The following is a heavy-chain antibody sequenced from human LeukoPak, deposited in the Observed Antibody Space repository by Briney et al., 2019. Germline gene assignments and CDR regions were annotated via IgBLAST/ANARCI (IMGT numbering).Heavy chain of an antibody. J-gene: IGHJ4*02. CDR3: ARGNYDFWSGRFDY. V-gene: IGHV1-2*02. D-gene: IGHD3-3*01. CDR2: INPNSSGT. Sequence: ASVKVSCKASGYTFTGYYMHWVRQAPGQGLEWMGWINPNSSGTNYAQKFQGRVTMTRDTSISTAYMELSRLRSDDTAVYYCARGNYDFWSGRFDYWGQGTLVTVSS. CDR1: GYTFTGYY.